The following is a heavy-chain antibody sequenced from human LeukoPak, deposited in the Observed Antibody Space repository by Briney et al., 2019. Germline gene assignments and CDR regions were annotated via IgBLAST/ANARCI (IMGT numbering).Heavy chain of an antibody. CDR3: ARDLGSGWYGDCYFGY. V-gene: IGHV1-2*02. D-gene: IGHD6-19*01. CDR2: INPKNGDI. CDR1: GYTFTGYY. J-gene: IGHJ4*02. Sequence: ASVKVSCKASGYTFTGYYLHWVRQAPGLGLEWLGWINPKNGDIKYSQKFQGRVTMTRDTSISTAYMELSRLRSDDTAVYYCARDLGSGWYGDCYFGYWGQGTLVTVSS.